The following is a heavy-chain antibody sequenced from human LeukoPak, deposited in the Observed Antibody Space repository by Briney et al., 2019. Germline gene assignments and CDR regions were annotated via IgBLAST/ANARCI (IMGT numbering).Heavy chain of an antibody. CDR2: ISGDGGST. J-gene: IGHJ4*02. CDR3: AKEVGSGWLY. Sequence: PGGSLRLSCAASGFTFSSYSMNWVRQAPGKGLEWVSLISGDGGSTYYADSVKGRFTISRDNSKNSLYLQMNSLRTEDTALYYCAKEVGSGWLYWGQGTLVTVSS. V-gene: IGHV3-43*02. CDR1: GFTFSSYS. D-gene: IGHD6-19*01.